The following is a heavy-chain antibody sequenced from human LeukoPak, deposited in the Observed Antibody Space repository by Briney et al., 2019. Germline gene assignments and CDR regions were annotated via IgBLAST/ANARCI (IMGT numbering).Heavy chain of an antibody. J-gene: IGHJ4*02. Sequence: PSETLSLTCTVSGGSIRSYYWSRIRQPPGKGLEWIGYIYSSGTTNYNPSLKSRVTFSIDSTKNHFSLKLTSVRAADTAVYYCARLYGSGYYDGDFWGQGSLVTVSS. CDR2: IYSSGTT. V-gene: IGHV4-59*08. D-gene: IGHD6-25*01. CDR3: ARLYGSGYYDGDF. CDR1: GGSIRSYY.